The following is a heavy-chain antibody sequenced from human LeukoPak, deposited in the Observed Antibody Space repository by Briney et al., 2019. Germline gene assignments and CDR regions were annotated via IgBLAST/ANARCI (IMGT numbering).Heavy chain of an antibody. V-gene: IGHV4-39*07. J-gene: IGHJ4*02. CDR3: AREYYDILTGYLYFDY. Sequence: PSETLSLTCTVSGGSISSSSYYWGWIRQPPGKGLEWIGSIYYSGSTYYNPSLKSRVTISVDTSKNQFSLKLSSVTAADTAVYYCAREYYDILTGYLYFDYWGQGTLVTVSS. D-gene: IGHD3-9*01. CDR2: IYYSGST. CDR1: GGSISSSSYY.